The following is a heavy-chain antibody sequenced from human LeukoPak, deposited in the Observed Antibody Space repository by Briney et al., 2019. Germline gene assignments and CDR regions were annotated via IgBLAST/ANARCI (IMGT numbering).Heavy chain of an antibody. CDR1: GFTFSIFA. CDR2: LTNSGDTT. J-gene: IGHJ4*02. D-gene: IGHD2-21*01. Sequence: GGSLRLSCAASGFTFSIFAMTWVRQAPGKGLQWVSALTNSGDTTYYADSVKGRFTISRDNSRNTLYLQMNFLRADDTAVYYCAKNFGGLDFWGQGTLVTVSS. CDR3: AKNFGGLDF. V-gene: IGHV3-23*01.